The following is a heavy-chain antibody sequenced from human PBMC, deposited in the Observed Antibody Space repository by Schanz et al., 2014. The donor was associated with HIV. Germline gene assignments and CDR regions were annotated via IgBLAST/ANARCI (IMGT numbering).Heavy chain of an antibody. D-gene: IGHD3-10*01. Sequence: QVQLVQSGAEVKKPGASVKVSCKTSGYTFTSYDINWVRQAPGQGLEWMGWINPNSGGTNYAQKFQGRVTMTRDTSISTAYMELSRLRSDDTAVYFCARVPTHYYGSGSYYPFDYWGQGTLVAVSS. V-gene: IGHV1-2*02. J-gene: IGHJ4*02. CDR1: GYTFTSYD. CDR3: ARVPTHYYGSGSYYPFDY. CDR2: INPNSGGT.